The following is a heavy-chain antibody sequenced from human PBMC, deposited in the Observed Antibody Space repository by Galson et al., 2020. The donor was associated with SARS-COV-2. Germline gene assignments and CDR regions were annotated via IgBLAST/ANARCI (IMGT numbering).Heavy chain of an antibody. D-gene: IGHD6-13*01. CDR3: ARGRYQLDYFDS. CDR2: VYVSGGT. V-gene: IGHV4-4*07. CDR1: DDSMGGSY. J-gene: IGHJ4*02. Sequence: SETLSLTCTVSDDSMGGSYWSWIRQPADKGLEYIGRVYVSGGTTYNPSLKSRVAMSVDTSKHQFSLNLTSVSAADTAMYYCARGRYQLDYFDSWGQGIRVTVSS.